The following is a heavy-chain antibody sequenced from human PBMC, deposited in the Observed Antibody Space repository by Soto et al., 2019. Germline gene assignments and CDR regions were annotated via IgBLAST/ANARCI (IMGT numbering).Heavy chain of an antibody. D-gene: IGHD3-10*01. J-gene: IGHJ4*02. V-gene: IGHV3-74*01. Sequence: LRLSCAASGYTFSSYWMHWVRQVPGKGLLWVSRIDEYGTTINYADSVKGRFTISRDNARNTLYLEMNSLRAEDTALYYCTRDIGGKGAYWGPGTLVTVSS. CDR1: GYTFSSYW. CDR3: TRDIGGKGAY. CDR2: IDEYGTTI.